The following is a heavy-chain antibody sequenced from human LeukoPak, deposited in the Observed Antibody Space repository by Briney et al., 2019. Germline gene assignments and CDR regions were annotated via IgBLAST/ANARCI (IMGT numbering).Heavy chain of an antibody. CDR1: GGSISSSSYY. CDR2: IYYSGST. Sequence: SETLSLTCTVSGGSISSSSYYWGWIRQPPGKGLEWIGSIYYSGSTYYNPSLKSRVTISVDASKNKFSLKLSSVTAADTAVYYCARPGYSSSSGYMDVWGKGTTVTVSS. CDR3: ARPGYSSSSGYMDV. D-gene: IGHD6-6*01. V-gene: IGHV4-39*01. J-gene: IGHJ6*03.